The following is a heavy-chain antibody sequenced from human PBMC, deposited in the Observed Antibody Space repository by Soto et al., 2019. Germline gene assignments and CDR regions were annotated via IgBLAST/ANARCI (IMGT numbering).Heavy chain of an antibody. V-gene: IGHV4-39*01. CDR2: IFYSGST. D-gene: IGHD2-21*01. CDR3: ARQPTTGDTDLWFDP. CDR1: GGSISTRRSY. J-gene: IGHJ5*02. Sequence: SETLSLACIVSGGSISTRRSYWAWIRQPRGKGLEWLANIFYSGSTYYNPSLASRVTVSVDTSKNEFSLKLRSVTAADTAVYYCARQPTTGDTDLWFDPWGQGTLVTVSS.